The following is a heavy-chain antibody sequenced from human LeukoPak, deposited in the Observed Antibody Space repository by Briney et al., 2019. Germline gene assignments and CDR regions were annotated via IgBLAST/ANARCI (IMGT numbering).Heavy chain of an antibody. D-gene: IGHD1-26*01. V-gene: IGHV3-21*01. CDR1: GFTFSSYS. CDR3: ARDQTSRVVGATTDNYYYYCMDV. J-gene: IGHJ6*03. CDR2: ISSSSSYI. Sequence: GGSLRLSCAASGFTFSSYSMNWVRQAPGKGLEWVSSISSSSSYIYYAGSVEGRFTISRDNAKNSLYLQMNSLRAEDTAVYYCARDQTSRVVGATTDNYYYYCMDVWGKGTTVTVSS.